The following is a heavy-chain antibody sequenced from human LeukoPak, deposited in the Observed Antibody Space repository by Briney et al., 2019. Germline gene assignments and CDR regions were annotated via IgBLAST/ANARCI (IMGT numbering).Heavy chain of an antibody. D-gene: IGHD3-9*01. Sequence: GGSLRLSCAASGFAVSSNCMGWVRQPPGRGLEWVSVVYSGERTYLADSVKGRFTISRDNSKNRVYLQMNSLRAGDRAVYDCAKAGDYYVFTGYYTWGPGTLVTASP. J-gene: IGHJ5*01. CDR3: AKAGDYYVFTGYYT. CDR1: GFAVSSNC. V-gene: IGHV3-66*01. CDR2: VYSGERT.